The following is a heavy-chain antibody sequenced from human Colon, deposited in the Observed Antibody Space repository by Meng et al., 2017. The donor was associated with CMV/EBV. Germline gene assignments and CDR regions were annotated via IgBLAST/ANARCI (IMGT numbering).Heavy chain of an antibody. Sequence: EGPFLEFGGGLVQPGGSLRPSCAGCGFSFSNYSMTWGRQAPGKGLEWVSVLSGSADDTCYADSVKGRFTISRDNSKNTLYLQMSRLRGDDTAVYYCAKGLHKWNSLFDYSGQGTLVTVSS. CDR1: GFSFSNYS. CDR3: AKGLHKWNSLFDY. D-gene: IGHD1-7*01. J-gene: IGHJ4*02. CDR2: LSGSADDT. V-gene: IGHV3-23*01.